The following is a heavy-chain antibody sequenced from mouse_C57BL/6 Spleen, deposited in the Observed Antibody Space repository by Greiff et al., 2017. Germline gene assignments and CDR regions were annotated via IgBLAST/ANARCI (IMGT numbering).Heavy chain of an antibody. V-gene: IGHV5-16*01. Sequence: EVQLVESEGGLVQPGSSMKLSCTASGFTFSDYYMAWVRQVPEKGLEWVANINYDGSSTYYLDSLKSRFIISRDNAKNILYLQMSSLKSEDTATYYCAREGRDYYGSSYVDYWGQGTTLTVSS. CDR2: INYDGSST. D-gene: IGHD1-1*01. J-gene: IGHJ2*01. CDR3: AREGRDYYGSSYVDY. CDR1: GFTFSDYY.